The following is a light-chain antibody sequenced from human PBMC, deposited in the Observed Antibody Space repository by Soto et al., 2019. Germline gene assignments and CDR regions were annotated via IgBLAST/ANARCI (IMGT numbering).Light chain of an antibody. CDR3: QHRSIWPVS. CDR1: QSVNRY. CDR2: DAS. V-gene: IGKV3-11*01. J-gene: IGKJ5*01. Sequence: EIVLTQSPATLSLSPGERATLSCRASQSVNRYLAWHQQKPGLAPRLLIYDASSRATGIPARFSGSGSGTDFTLTITGLEPEDFAVYYCQHRSIWPVSFGQGTRLEIK.